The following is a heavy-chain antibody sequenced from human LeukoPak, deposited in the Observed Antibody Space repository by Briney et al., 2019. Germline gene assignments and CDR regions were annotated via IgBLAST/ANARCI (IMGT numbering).Heavy chain of an antibody. CDR1: GDSISSGSYF. CDR3: ARCRSDYRTVDP. D-gene: IGHD4-11*01. CDR2: IYTSGST. Sequence: SETLSFTCTVSGDSISSGSYFWRWIRPPAGKGLEWIGRIYTSGSTNYNPSLKSRVTISVDTSKNQFSLKLSSVTAADTAVYYCARCRSDYRTVDPWGQGTLVSVSS. J-gene: IGHJ5*02. V-gene: IGHV4-61*02.